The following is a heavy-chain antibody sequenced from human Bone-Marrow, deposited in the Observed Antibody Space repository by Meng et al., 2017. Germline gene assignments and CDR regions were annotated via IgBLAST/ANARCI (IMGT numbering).Heavy chain of an antibody. CDR3: ARGIAVAAHFDY. CDR2: INAGNGNT. J-gene: IGHJ4*02. Sequence: ASVKVSCKASGYTFTSYAMHWVRQAPGQRLEWMGWINAGNGNTKYSQKFQGRVTITRDTSASTAYMELSSLRSEDTAVYYCARGIAVAAHFDYWGQGTLVTVSS. CDR1: GYTFTSYA. V-gene: IGHV1-3*01. D-gene: IGHD6-19*01.